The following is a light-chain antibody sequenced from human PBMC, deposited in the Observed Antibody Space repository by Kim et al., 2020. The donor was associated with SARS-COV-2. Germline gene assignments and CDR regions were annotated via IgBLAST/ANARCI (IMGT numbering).Light chain of an antibody. V-gene: IGKV3D-15*01. J-gene: IGKJ2*01. Sequence: LSVSPRERVTLSCRASQTISTNLAWYQQKSGHVPRLLIHGASTRATGVPARFSGSGSGTEFTLTINGLQSEDFAVYYCQQYFNLYTFGQGTKLEI. CDR3: QQYFNLYT. CDR1: QTISTN. CDR2: GAS.